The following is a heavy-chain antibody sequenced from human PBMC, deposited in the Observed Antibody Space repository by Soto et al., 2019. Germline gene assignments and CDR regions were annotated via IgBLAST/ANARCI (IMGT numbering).Heavy chain of an antibody. CDR2: MNPDSGNT. V-gene: IGHV1-8*01. CDR1: GYTFINYD. Sequence: ASVKVSCKASGYTFINYDINWVRQAPGQGLEWVGWMNPDSGNTGYAQNFQGRVTMTGNTSISSVYMELSSLTSEDTAVYYCARRRGSNGWFDLWGQGTLVTVSS. J-gene: IGHJ5*02. CDR3: ARRRGSNGWFDL. D-gene: IGHD2-8*01.